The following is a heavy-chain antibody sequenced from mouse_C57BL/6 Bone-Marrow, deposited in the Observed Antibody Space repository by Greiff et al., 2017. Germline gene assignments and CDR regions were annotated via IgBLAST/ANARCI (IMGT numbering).Heavy chain of an antibody. CDR1: GFSLRTFGMG. D-gene: IGHD4-1*01. V-gene: IGHV8-8*01. CDR2: IWWDDDK. J-gene: IGHJ4*01. CDR3: ASNWDEAMDY. Sequence: QVTLKVSGPGLLQPSQTLSLTCSFSGFSLRTFGMGVGWIRQPSGKGLEWLAHIWWDDDKDYNPALKSRLTISKGTSKNQVFLKIANVDTADTDTDYCASNWDEAMDYWGQGTTVTVSS.